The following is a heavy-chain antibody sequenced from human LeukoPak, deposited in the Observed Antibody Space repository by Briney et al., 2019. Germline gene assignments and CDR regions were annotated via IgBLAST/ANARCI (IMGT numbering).Heavy chain of an antibody. CDR3: ARLNYYDSSGQPDY. D-gene: IGHD3-22*01. CDR2: IYYSGST. J-gene: IGHJ4*02. Sequence: NPSETLSLTCTVSGGSISSYYWSWIRQPPGKGLEWIGYIYYSGSTNYNPSLKSRVTISVDTSKNQFSLKLSSGTAADTAVYYCARLNYYDSSGQPDYWGQGTLVTVSS. V-gene: IGHV4-59*08. CDR1: GGSISSYY.